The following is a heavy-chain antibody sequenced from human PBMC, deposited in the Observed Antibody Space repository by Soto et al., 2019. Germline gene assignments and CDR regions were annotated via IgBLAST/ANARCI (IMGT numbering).Heavy chain of an antibody. CDR3: ARAIFGVALSGMDV. Sequence: ASVKVSCKASGYTFTGYYMHWVRQAPGQGLEWMGWINPNSGGTNYAQKFQGWVTMTRDTSISTAYMELSRLRSDDTAVYYCARAIFGVALSGMDVWGQGTTVPVSS. V-gene: IGHV1-2*04. D-gene: IGHD3-3*01. CDR1: GYTFTGYY. J-gene: IGHJ6*02. CDR2: INPNSGGT.